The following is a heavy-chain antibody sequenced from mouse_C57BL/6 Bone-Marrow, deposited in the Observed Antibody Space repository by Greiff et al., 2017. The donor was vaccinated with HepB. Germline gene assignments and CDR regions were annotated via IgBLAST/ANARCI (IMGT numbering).Heavy chain of an antibody. Sequence: VQLQQPGAELVKPGASVTVSCKASGYTFTSYWMHWVKQRPGQGLEWIGRIHPSDSDTNYNQKFKGKATVTVDKSSSTAYMQLSSLTSEDSAVYYCAIGADYGWYFDVWGTGTTVTVSS. CDR1: GYTFTSYW. CDR3: AIGADYGWYFDV. V-gene: IGHV1-74*01. D-gene: IGHD1-1*01. CDR2: IHPSDSDT. J-gene: IGHJ1*03.